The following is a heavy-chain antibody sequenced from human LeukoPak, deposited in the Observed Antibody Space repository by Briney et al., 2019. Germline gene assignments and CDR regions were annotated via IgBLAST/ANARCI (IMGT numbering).Heavy chain of an antibody. Sequence: SETLSLTCTVSGASISSYYWSWIRQPPGKGLEWIGYIYYSGSTNYNPSLRSRVTISVDTSKNQFSLKLSSVTAADTAVYYCASYTLAAAGTNYFDYWGQGTLVTVSS. CDR1: GASISSYY. CDR2: IYYSGST. D-gene: IGHD6-13*01. V-gene: IGHV4-59*01. CDR3: ASYTLAAAGTNYFDY. J-gene: IGHJ4*02.